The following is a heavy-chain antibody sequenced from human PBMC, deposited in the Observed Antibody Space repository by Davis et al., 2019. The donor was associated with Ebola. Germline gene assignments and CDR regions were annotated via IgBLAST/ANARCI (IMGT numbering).Heavy chain of an antibody. CDR2: IKTKADGGTT. CDR3: TTPKPNYYDSSGHDS. D-gene: IGHD3-22*01. J-gene: IGHJ4*02. Sequence: GESLKISCAASGFNFDIAWMSWVRQAPGKGLEWVGRIKTKADGGTTDYAAPVKGRFTISRDDSKNTLYLEMNSLKTEDTAVYYCTTPKPNYYDSSGHDSWGQGTLVTVSS. CDR1: GFNFDIAW. V-gene: IGHV3-15*01.